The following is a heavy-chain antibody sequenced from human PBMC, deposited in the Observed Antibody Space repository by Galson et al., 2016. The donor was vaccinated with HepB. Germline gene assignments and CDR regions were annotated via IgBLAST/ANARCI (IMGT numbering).Heavy chain of an antibody. CDR1: GFTFSSYG. V-gene: IGHV3-30*02. CDR2: IRYDGSNK. J-gene: IGHJ4*02. Sequence: SLRLSCAASGFTFSSYGMHWVRQAPGRGLEWVTFIRYDGSNKYSADSVKGRFTISRDNSKNTLYLQMNSLRAEDTAVYYCARDFYYWGQGTLVTVSS. CDR3: ARDFYY.